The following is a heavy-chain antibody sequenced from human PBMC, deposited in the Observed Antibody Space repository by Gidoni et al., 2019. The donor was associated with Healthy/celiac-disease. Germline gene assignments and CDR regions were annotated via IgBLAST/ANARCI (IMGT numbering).Heavy chain of an antibody. CDR1: SYA. CDR3: ARDGDSSLTYYYGSGSYYTFDY. J-gene: IGHJ4*02. CDR2: ISYDGSNK. D-gene: IGHD3-10*01. Sequence: SYAMHWVRQAPGKGLEWVAVISYDGSNKYYADSVKGRFTISRDNSKNTLYLQMNSLRAEDTAVYYCARDGDSSLTYYYGSGSYYTFDYWGQGTLVTVSS. V-gene: IGHV3-30-3*01.